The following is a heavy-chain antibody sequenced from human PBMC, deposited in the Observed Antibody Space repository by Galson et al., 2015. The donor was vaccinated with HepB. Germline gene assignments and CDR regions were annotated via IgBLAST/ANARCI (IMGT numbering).Heavy chain of an antibody. V-gene: IGHV3-20*04. Sequence: SLRLSCAASGFTFDDYGMSWVRQAPGKGLEWVSGINWNGGSTGYADSVKGRFTISRDNAKNSLYLQMNSLRAEDTALYYCARARITMVRGVIITTPYYFDYWGQGTLVTVSS. D-gene: IGHD3-10*01. CDR3: ARARITMVRGVIITTPYYFDY. CDR1: GFTFDDYG. CDR2: INWNGGST. J-gene: IGHJ4*02.